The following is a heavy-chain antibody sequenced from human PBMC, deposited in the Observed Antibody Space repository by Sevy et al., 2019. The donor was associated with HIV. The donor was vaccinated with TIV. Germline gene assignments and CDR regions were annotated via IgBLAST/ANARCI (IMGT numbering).Heavy chain of an antibody. CDR1: GDSVSSNSAA. V-gene: IGHV6-1*01. J-gene: IGHJ6*02. Sequence: QSQTLSLTCAISGDSVSSNSAAWNWIRQSPSRGLEWLGRTYYRSKWYNDYAVSVKSRITINPDTSKNQFSLQLNSVPPEDTAVYYCARGDYFGSGISNYYYYGMDVWGQGTTVTVSS. CDR2: TYYRSKWYN. D-gene: IGHD3-10*01. CDR3: ARGDYFGSGISNYYYYGMDV.